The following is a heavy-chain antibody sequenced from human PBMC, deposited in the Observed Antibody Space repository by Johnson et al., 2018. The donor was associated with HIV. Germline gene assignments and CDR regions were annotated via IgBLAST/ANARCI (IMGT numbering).Heavy chain of an antibody. CDR1: GFTFSSYA. Sequence: QVHLVESGGGVVQPGRSLRLSCAASGFTFSSYAMHWVRQAPGTGLAWVAVISYDGSNKYYADSVKGRLTISRDNSKNTLYLQMNSLRAEDTAVYYCARDGGYSYGDAFDIWGQGTMVTVSS. D-gene: IGHD5-18*01. V-gene: IGHV3-30-3*01. J-gene: IGHJ3*02. CDR3: ARDGGYSYGDAFDI. CDR2: ISYDGSNK.